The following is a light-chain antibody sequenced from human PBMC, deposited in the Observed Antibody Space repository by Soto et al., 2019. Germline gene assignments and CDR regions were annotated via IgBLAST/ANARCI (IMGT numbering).Light chain of an antibody. J-gene: IGLJ2*01. CDR1: SSDIGAYNY. CDR2: DVT. Sequence: QSALTQPASVSGSPGQSIAISCTGSSSDIGAYNYVSWYQHHPGKAPKLIIYDVTSRPSGVSSRFSGAKSGNAASLIISGLQPEDEADDFGGSYTDYNPLLIFGGGTKLTVL. V-gene: IGLV2-14*01. CDR3: GSYTDYNPLLI.